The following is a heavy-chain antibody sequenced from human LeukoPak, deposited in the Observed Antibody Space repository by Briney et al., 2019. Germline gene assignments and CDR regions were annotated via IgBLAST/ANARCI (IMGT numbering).Heavy chain of an antibody. D-gene: IGHD3-22*01. CDR3: ARDSLLYYYDSSGGLDY. CDR1: GFTFSDYY. CDR2: ISSSGSTI. V-gene: IGHV3-11*01. Sequence: PGGSLRLSCAASGFTFSDYYMSWIRQAPGKGLEWVSYISSSGSTIYYADSVKGRFTISRDNAKNSLYLQMNSLRAEDTAVYYFARDSLLYYYDSSGGLDYWGQGTLVTVSS. J-gene: IGHJ4*02.